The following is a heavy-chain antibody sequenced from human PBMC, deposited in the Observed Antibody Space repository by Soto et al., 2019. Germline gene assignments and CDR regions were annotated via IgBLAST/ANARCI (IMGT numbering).Heavy chain of an antibody. V-gene: IGHV2-5*01. D-gene: IGHD1-20*01. CDR3: ARIKGITYDWIADGMDV. Sequence: QITLKESGPTLVKPTQTLTLTCTFSGFSLTTSGMGVGWIRQPPGKALEWLALTYWNGDRRYSPYLKIRVTITTDTSKNQVVLTMANMDPVDTATYYCARIKGITYDWIADGMDVWGQGTTVTVSS. J-gene: IGHJ6*02. CDR2: TYWNGDR. CDR1: GFSLTTSGMG.